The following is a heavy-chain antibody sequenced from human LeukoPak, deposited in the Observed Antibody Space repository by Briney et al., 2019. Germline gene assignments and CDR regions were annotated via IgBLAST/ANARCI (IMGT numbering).Heavy chain of an antibody. CDR3: ARQGRWCSSTSCYAPFDY. J-gene: IGHJ4*02. CDR1: GYSISTGYY. V-gene: IGHV4-38-2*02. CDR2: FYHGGST. Sequence: SETLSLTCTVSGYSISTGYYWDWIRQPPGKGLEWIGTFYHGGSTYYNPSLKSRVTISVDTSKNQFSLKLSSVTAADTAVYYCARQGRWCSSTSCYAPFDYWGQGTLVTVSS. D-gene: IGHD2-2*01.